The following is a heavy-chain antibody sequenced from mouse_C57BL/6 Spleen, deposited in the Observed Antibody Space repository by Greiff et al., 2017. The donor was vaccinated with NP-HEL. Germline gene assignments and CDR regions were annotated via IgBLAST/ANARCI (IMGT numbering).Heavy chain of an antibody. Sequence: VQLQQPGAELVMPGASVKLSCKASGYTFTSYWMHWVKQRPGQGLEWIGEIDPSDSYTNYNQKFKGKSTLTVDKSSSTAYMQLSSLTSEDSAVYYCERRGLTGTFDYWGQGTTLTVSS. CDR2: IDPSDSYT. CDR1: GYTFTSYW. V-gene: IGHV1-69*01. J-gene: IGHJ2*01. CDR3: ERRGLTGTFDY. D-gene: IGHD4-1*01.